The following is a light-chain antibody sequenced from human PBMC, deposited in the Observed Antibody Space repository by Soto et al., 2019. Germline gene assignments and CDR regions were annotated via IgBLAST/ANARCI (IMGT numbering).Light chain of an antibody. V-gene: IGLV2-14*01. CDR3: SSYTSGSTLVV. Sequence: QSVLTQPASVSGSPGQSITISCTGTSSDIGDYNYVSWYQQHPGKAPKLILYEVTNRPSGDSDRFSGSKSGNTASLTISGLQAEDEADYYCSSYTSGSTLVVFGGGTKVTVL. J-gene: IGLJ2*01. CDR1: SSDIGDYNY. CDR2: EVT.